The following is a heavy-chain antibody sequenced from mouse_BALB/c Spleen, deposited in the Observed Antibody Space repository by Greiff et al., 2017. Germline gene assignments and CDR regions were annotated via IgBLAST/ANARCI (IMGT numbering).Heavy chain of an antibody. CDR3: ARGTTVVAHYAMDY. CDR2: IDPSDSYT. D-gene: IGHD1-1*01. J-gene: IGHJ4*01. V-gene: IGHV1-69*02. CDR1: GYTFTSYW. Sequence: QVQLQQSGPELVRPGASVKLSCKASGYTFTSYWMHWVKQRPGQGLEWIGEIDPSDSYTNYNQKFKGKATLTVDKSSSTAYMQLSSLTSEDSAVYYCARGTTVVAHYAMDYWGQGTSVTVSS.